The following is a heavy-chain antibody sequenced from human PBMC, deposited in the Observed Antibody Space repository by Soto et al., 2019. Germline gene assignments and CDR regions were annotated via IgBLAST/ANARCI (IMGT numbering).Heavy chain of an antibody. Sequence: SETLSLTCTVSGGSISSYYWSWIRQPPGKGLEWIGYIYYSGSTNYNPSLKSRVTISVDTSKNQFSLKLSSVTAADTAVYYCARGRVAIIIWGQGTLVTSPQ. CDR2: IYYSGST. CDR1: GGSISSYY. D-gene: IGHD2-15*01. J-gene: IGHJ4*02. V-gene: IGHV4-59*01. CDR3: ARGRVAIII.